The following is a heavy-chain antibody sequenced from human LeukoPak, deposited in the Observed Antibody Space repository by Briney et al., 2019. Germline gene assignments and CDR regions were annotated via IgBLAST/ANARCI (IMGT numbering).Heavy chain of an antibody. Sequence: PGGSLRLSCAASGFTFDDYGMSWVRQAPGKGLEWVSGINWNGGSTGYADSVKGRFTISRDNAKNSLYLQMNSLRAKDTALYYCARDGEAVAMFDYWGQGTLVTVSS. V-gene: IGHV3-20*04. CDR2: INWNGGST. CDR1: GFTFDDYG. CDR3: ARDGEAVAMFDY. J-gene: IGHJ4*02. D-gene: IGHD6-19*01.